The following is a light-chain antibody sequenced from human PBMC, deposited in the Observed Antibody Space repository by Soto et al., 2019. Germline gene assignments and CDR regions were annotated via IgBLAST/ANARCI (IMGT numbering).Light chain of an antibody. CDR2: DAS. Sequence: EIVLPQSPATMSLSPGESSTLSCRASQSVSSYLAWYQQKPGQAHRLLIYDASNRATGIPARFSGSGSGTDFTLTISSLEPEEFALYYCKQYGSSPPTVGKGNKVDIK. J-gene: IGKJ1*01. V-gene: IGKV3-11*01. CDR1: QSVSSY. CDR3: KQYGSSPPT.